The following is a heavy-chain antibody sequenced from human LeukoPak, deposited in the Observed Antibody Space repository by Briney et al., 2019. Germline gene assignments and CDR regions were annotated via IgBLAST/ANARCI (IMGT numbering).Heavy chain of an antibody. CDR2: ISGSGDST. Sequence: GGSLRLSCAASGFTFSSYALTWVRQAPGKGLEWVSAISGSGDSTYYADSVKGRFTISRDNSKNTLYLQMNSLRAEDTAVYYCAKGYCSSTSCYTGTSYFDYWGQGTLVTVSS. J-gene: IGHJ4*02. CDR1: GFTFSSYA. CDR3: AKGYCSSTSCYTGTSYFDY. D-gene: IGHD2-2*02. V-gene: IGHV3-23*01.